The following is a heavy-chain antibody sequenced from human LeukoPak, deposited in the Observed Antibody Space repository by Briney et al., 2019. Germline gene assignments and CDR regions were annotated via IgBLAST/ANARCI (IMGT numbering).Heavy chain of an antibody. CDR2: ISYDGSNK. CDR1: GYTFSSYG. J-gene: IGHJ6*02. D-gene: IGHD3-10*01. CDR3: AKDLRRITMVRGVIVTPPTQLGYYYYGMDV. Sequence: PGGSLRLSCEASGYTFSSYGMHWVRQAPGKGLEWVAVISYDGSNKYYADSVKGRFAISRDNSKNTLYLQMNSLRAEDTAVYYCAKDLRRITMVRGVIVTPPTQLGYYYYGMDVWGQGTTVTVSS. V-gene: IGHV3-30*18.